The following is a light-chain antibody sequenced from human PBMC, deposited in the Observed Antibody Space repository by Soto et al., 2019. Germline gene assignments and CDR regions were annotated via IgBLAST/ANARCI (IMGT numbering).Light chain of an antibody. V-gene: IGKV3-20*01. CDR3: QQYGALPPT. CDR1: QTVSNTY. J-gene: IGKJ4*01. Sequence: EIVLTQFPGALSLSPGERVTLSCRASQTVSNTYLAWYQQKSGQAPKFLIYGASNRATGIPDRFSGSGSGTDFTLTISRLEPEDFALYYCQQYGALPPTFGGRTKVEIK. CDR2: GAS.